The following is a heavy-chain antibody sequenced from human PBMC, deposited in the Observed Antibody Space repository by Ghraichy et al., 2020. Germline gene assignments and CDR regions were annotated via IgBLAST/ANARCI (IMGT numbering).Heavy chain of an antibody. CDR1: GFTFSSYW. D-gene: IGHD6-19*01. Sequence: GGSLRLSCAASGFTFSSYWMHWVRQAPGKGLVWVSRINSDGSSTSYADSVKGRFTNSRDNAKNTLYLQMNSLRAEDTAVYYCARAVAGDYGMDVWGQGTTVTVSS. V-gene: IGHV3-74*01. J-gene: IGHJ6*02. CDR3: ARAVAGDYGMDV. CDR2: INSDGSST.